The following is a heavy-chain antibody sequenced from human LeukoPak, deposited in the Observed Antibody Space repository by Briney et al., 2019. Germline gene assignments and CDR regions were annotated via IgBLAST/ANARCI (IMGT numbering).Heavy chain of an antibody. D-gene: IGHD6-6*01. J-gene: IGHJ6*03. V-gene: IGHV4-34*01. CDR2: INHSGST. CDR3: GRGRAIGSIAARPHYHYYRDV. CDR1: GGSFSGYY. Sequence: SETLSLTCAVYGGSFSGYYWSWIRQPPGKGLEWIGEINHSGSTNYNPSLKSRVTISVDTSKNHFSLKLSSVTAAATAVYYSGRGRAIGSIAARPHYHYYRDVWGRGTGVSV.